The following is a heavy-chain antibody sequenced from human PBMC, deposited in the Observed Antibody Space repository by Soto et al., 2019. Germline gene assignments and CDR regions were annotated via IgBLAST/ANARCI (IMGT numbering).Heavy chain of an antibody. D-gene: IGHD6-6*01. Sequence: EVQLLESGGGLVQPGGSLRLSCAASGFTFSSYAMSWVRQAPGKGLEWVSAISGSGGSTYYADSVKGRFTISRDNSKNTLYLQMNGLRAEDTAVYYCSLDLVYSSSSISYYMDVWGKGTTVTVS. V-gene: IGHV3-23*01. CDR1: GFTFSSYA. CDR3: SLDLVYSSSSISYYMDV. CDR2: ISGSGGST. J-gene: IGHJ6*03.